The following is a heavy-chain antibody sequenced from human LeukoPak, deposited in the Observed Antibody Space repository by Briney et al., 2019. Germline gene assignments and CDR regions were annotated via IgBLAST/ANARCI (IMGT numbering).Heavy chain of an antibody. CDR3: ARLRLKVRGVIRFSDYYYGMDV. CDR2: IKQDGSEK. Sequence: PGGSLRLSCAASGFTFSSYWMSWVRQAPGKGLEWVANIKQDGSEKYYVDSVKGRFTISRDNAKNSLYLQMNSLRAEDTAVYYCARLRLKVRGVIRFSDYYYGMDVWGQGTTVTVSS. D-gene: IGHD3-10*01. V-gene: IGHV3-7*03. J-gene: IGHJ6*02. CDR1: GFTFSSYW.